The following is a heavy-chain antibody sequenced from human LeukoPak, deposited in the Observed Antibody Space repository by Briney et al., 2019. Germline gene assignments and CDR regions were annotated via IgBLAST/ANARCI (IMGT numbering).Heavy chain of an antibody. CDR1: GGSFSGYY. D-gene: IGHD3-10*01. V-gene: IGHV4-34*01. CDR2: INHSGST. Sequence: SETLSLTCAVYGGSFSGYYWSWIRQPPGKGLEWIGEINHSGSTNYNPSLKSRVTISVDMSKNQFSLKLSSVTAADTAVYYCAKKRDGSGSFDYWGQGTLVTVSS. CDR3: AKKRDGSGSFDY. J-gene: IGHJ4*02.